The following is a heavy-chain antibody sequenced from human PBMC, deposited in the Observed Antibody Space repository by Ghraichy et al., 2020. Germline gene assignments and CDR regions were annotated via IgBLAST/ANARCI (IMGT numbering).Heavy chain of an antibody. D-gene: IGHD2-21*02. CDR3: ARGGGDFSFPPPDYYYYGMDV. Sequence: SETLSLTCAISGDSVSSNSAAWNWIRQSPSRGLEWLGRTYYRSKWYNDYAVSVKSRITINPDTSKNQFSLQLNSVTPEDTAVYYCARGGGDFSFPPPDYYYYGMDVWGQGTTVTVSS. CDR1: GDSVSSNSAA. CDR2: TYYRSKWYN. V-gene: IGHV6-1*01. J-gene: IGHJ6*02.